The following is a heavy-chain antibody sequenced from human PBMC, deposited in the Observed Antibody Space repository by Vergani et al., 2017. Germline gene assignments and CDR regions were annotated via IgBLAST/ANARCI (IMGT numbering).Heavy chain of an antibody. CDR1: GFTFSSYG. J-gene: IGHJ5*02. Sequence: QVQLVESGGGVVQPGRSLRLSCAASGFTFSSYGMHWVRQAPGKGLEWVAVISYDGSNKYYADSVKGRFTISRDNSKNKLYLQMNSLRAEDTAVYYCAREKXVPLLWFGELFQNIWFDPWGQGTLVTVSS. CDR2: ISYDGSNK. D-gene: IGHD3-10*01. CDR3: AREKXVPLLWFGELFQNIWFDP. V-gene: IGHV3-30*03.